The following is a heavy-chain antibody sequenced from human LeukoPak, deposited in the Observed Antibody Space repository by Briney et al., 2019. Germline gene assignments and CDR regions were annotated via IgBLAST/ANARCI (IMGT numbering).Heavy chain of an antibody. D-gene: IGHD2-15*01. CDR3: ARAVDGLPWYFDY. CDR2: IYYSGST. J-gene: IGHJ4*02. Sequence: SATLSLTCTVSGGSISSYYWSWIRQPPGKGLEWIGYIYYSGSTNYNPSLKSRVTISVDTSKNQFSLKLSSVTAADTAVYYCARAVDGLPWYFDYWGQGTLVTVSS. V-gene: IGHV4-59*01. CDR1: GGSISSYY.